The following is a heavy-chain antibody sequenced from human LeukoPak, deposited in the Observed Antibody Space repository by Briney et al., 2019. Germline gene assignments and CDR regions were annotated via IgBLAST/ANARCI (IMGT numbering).Heavy chain of an antibody. J-gene: IGHJ4*02. Sequence: GDSLRLSCAASGFDFSSYTMNWVRQAPGQGLEWVSGVSGGGSSTYYADSVKGRFTISRDNSKNMLYLQMNSLRAEDTAVYYCAKDLYTSRYACCFDYWGQGTLVTVSS. D-gene: IGHD6-13*01. CDR1: GFDFSSYT. CDR2: VSGGGSST. CDR3: AKDLYTSRYACCFDY. V-gene: IGHV3-23*01.